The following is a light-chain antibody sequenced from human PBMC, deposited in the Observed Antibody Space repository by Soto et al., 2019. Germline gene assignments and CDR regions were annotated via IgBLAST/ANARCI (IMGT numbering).Light chain of an antibody. CDR2: NAS. CDR1: QSVSNSY. J-gene: IGKJ4*01. CDR3: QQYVRSPLT. V-gene: IGKV3-20*01. Sequence: EIVLTQSPGTLSLSPGERATLSCRASQSVSNSYLAWYQQRPGQAPRLLIYNASSMATGIPDRFSGSGSGTDFTLTISRLEPEDFAVYYCQQYVRSPLTFGGGTKVEIK.